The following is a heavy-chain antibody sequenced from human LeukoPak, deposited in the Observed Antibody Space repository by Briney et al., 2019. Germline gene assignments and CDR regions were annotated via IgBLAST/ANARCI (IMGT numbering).Heavy chain of an antibody. V-gene: IGHV1-18*01. CDR3: ARMGYYDFWSGYQPFAFDI. Sequence: ASVKVSCKASGDTFNNYDINWVRQATGQGLEWMGWISAYNGNTNYAQKLQGRVTMTTDTSTSTAYMELRSLRSDDTAVYYCARMGYYDFWSGYQPFAFDIWGQGTMVTVSS. J-gene: IGHJ3*02. CDR2: ISAYNGNT. D-gene: IGHD3-3*01. CDR1: GDTFNNYD.